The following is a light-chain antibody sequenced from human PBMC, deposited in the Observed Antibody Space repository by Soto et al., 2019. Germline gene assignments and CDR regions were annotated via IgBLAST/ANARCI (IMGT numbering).Light chain of an antibody. CDR1: QSVSRN. V-gene: IGKV3-11*01. Sequence: EIVLTQSPATLCLSPGERATLSCRASQSVSRNLAWYQQKPGQAPRLLIYDASNRATGIPARFSGSGSVTDFTLTISSLEPEDFGVYYCQQFGSSIPHTFGQGTKLEIK. CDR3: QQFGSSIPHT. CDR2: DAS. J-gene: IGKJ2*01.